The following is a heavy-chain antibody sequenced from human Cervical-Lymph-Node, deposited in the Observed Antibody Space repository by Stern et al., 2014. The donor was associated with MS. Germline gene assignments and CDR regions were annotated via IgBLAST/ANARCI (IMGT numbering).Heavy chain of an antibody. V-gene: IGHV1-69*06. Sequence: VQMVESGAEGKKPGASVKVSCKASGGTFGSYAISWVRQGPGQGLEWVGGIIPMLGTANYTQTFQGRITLTADNNTNTGYMVLTRLRSEDTAVFYCARVLLHLRSGPYHYSGMDVWGQGTTVTVSS. CDR2: IIPMLGTA. CDR1: GGTFGSYA. CDR3: ARVLLHLRSGPYHYSGMDV. D-gene: IGHD4-17*01. J-gene: IGHJ6*02.